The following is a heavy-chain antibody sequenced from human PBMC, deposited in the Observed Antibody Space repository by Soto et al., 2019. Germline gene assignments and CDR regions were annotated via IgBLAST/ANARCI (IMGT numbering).Heavy chain of an antibody. CDR3: AYSPRYHSDSRGQKAGGFDI. D-gene: IGHD3-22*01. CDR1: GFSLTSSGMG. V-gene: IGHV2-5*02. Sequence: SGPTLVNPTQTLTLTCTFSGFSLTSSGMGVAWIRQPPGKALEWLALIYWDDDKRYSPSLKNRLTITKDTSKNQVVLTVTNMEAVDTATYYCAYSPRYHSDSRGQKAGGFDIWGQGTLVTVSS. CDR2: IYWDDDK. J-gene: IGHJ3*02.